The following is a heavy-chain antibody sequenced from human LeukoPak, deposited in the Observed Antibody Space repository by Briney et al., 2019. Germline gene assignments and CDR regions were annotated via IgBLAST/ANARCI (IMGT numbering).Heavy chain of an antibody. CDR3: ATGSRQYYFDF. Sequence: PSETLSLTCTVSGGSISSGSFYWGWIRQPPGKGLEWIESIYFSGTTYYNASLKSRVTVSVDTSEDQFSLEVSSVSAADTAVYYCATGSRQYYFDFWGQGILVTVSS. D-gene: IGHD5-24*01. V-gene: IGHV4-39*02. J-gene: IGHJ4*02. CDR2: IYFSGTT. CDR1: GGSISSGSFY.